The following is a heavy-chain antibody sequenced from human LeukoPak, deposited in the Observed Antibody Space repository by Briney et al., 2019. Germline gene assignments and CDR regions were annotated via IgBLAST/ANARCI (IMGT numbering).Heavy chain of an antibody. CDR3: ARDGSSYAFDI. Sequence: GGSLRLSCAASGFTFSSYSMNWVRQAPGKGLEWVSSISSSSSYIYYADSVKGRFTISRDNAKNSLYLQMNSLRAEDTAVYYCARDGSSYAFDIWGQGTMVTVSS. D-gene: IGHD6-13*01. CDR2: ISSSSSYI. CDR1: GFTFSSYS. V-gene: IGHV3-21*01. J-gene: IGHJ3*02.